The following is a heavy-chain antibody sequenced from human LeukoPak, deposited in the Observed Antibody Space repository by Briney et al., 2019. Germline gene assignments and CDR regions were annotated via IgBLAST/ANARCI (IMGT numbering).Heavy chain of an antibody. CDR2: ISAYNGDT. CDR3: ARVRVPVCYNSYDAFNM. CDR1: GGTFTSYG. Sequence: ASVKVSCKASGGTFTSYGINWVRQAPGQGLEWMGWISAYNGDTNYAQKLQGRDTMTTDTSTSTAYMELRSLRSDDTAAYYCARVRVPVCYNSYDAFNMWGEATIATLPS. V-gene: IGHV1-18*01. D-gene: IGHD2-8*01. J-gene: IGHJ3*02.